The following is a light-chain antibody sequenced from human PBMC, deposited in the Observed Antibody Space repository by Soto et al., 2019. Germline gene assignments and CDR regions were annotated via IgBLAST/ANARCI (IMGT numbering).Light chain of an antibody. CDR2: DVS. Sequence: QSVLTQPASVSGSPGQSITISYTGTSSDVGGYNYVSWYQQHPGKVPKLMIYDVSNRPSGVSNRFSGSKSGNTASLTISGLQAADEADYYCSSYTSSSTYVFGIGTKLTVL. CDR3: SSYTSSSTYV. J-gene: IGLJ1*01. CDR1: SSDVGGYNY. V-gene: IGLV2-14*03.